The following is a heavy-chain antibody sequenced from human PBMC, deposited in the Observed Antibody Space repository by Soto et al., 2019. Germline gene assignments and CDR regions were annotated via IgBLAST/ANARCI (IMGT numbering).Heavy chain of an antibody. Sequence: PGGSLRLSCAASGFTFNDYNMNWVRQAPGKGLEWVAYIRSTSTSIHYADSVRGRFTISRDSAKNSLYLQMNSLRDEDTAVYYFARQSLTATPRGGFYYRMDVWGQGTTFTVSS. CDR1: GFTFNDYN. J-gene: IGHJ6*02. V-gene: IGHV3-48*02. D-gene: IGHD6-25*01. CDR3: ARQSLTATPRGGFYYRMDV. CDR2: IRSTSTSI.